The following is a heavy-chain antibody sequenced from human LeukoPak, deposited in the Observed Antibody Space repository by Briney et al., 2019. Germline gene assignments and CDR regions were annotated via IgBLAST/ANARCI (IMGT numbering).Heavy chain of an antibody. CDR1: GYTFTDYY. J-gene: IGHJ4*02. CDR3: ARGNFLHWSCTRLLFDY. D-gene: IGHD2-2*01. Sequence: ASVKVSCKASGYTFTDYYMHWVRLAPGQGLEWMGWINPNSGGTNYVQKFQGWVTLTRDTSISTAYMELSRLTTDDTAVYYCARGNFLHWSCTRLLFDYWGQGTLVTVSS. V-gene: IGHV1-2*04. CDR2: INPNSGGT.